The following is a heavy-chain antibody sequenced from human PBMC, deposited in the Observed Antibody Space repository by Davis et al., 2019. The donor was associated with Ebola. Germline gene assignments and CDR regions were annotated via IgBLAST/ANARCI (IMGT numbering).Heavy chain of an antibody. CDR3: ARVLDYYGSVEAFDF. CDR1: GFTFSSYW. D-gene: IGHD3-10*01. V-gene: IGHV3-74*01. J-gene: IGHJ3*01. CDR2: VSTDGSST. Sequence: HTGGSLRLSCAASGFTFSSYWMSWVRQAPGKGLVWVSRVSTDGSSTTYADFVKGRFTISRDNAKNTLYLQMNTLRGEDTAVYYCARVLDYYGSVEAFDFWGQGTMVTVSS.